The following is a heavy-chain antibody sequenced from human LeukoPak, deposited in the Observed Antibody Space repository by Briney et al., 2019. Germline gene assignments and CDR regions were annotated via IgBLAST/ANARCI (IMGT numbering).Heavy chain of an antibody. CDR3: VRAVHHLFYSDSSGYYADAFYV. CDR2: IYSGGTI. J-gene: IGHJ3*01. V-gene: IGHV3-53*01. Sequence: GGSLRLSCAASGFSVRTNYMSWVRQAPGKGLEWVSVIYSGGTIRYADSVKGRFTISRDNSRDTLHLQMSSLRVDDTAVYYCVRAVHHLFYSDSSGYYADAFYVWGQGTVVTVSS. CDR1: GFSVRTNY. D-gene: IGHD3-22*01.